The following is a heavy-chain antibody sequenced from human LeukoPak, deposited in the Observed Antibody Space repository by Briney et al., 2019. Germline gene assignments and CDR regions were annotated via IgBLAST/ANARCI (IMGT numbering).Heavy chain of an antibody. CDR2: ISSSSTTI. V-gene: IGHV3-11*04. CDR3: ARESEYYYYDASGYYPGYFHH. CDR1: GFTFSDYY. J-gene: IGHJ1*01. D-gene: IGHD3-22*01. Sequence: PGGSLRLSCAASGFTFSDYYMSWVRQAPGKGLEWVSYISSSSTTIYYADSVKGRFTISRDNAENSLYLQMNSLRDEDTAVYYCARESEYYYYDASGYYPGYFHHWGQGTLVTVSS.